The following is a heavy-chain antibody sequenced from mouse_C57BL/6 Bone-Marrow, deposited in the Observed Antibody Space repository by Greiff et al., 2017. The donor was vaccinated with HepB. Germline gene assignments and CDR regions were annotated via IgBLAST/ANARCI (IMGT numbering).Heavy chain of an antibody. CDR2: IYPGSGNT. CDR3: ARSPYGYDEDYAMDY. Sequence: VQLQQSGAELLRPGASVKLSCKASGYTFTDYYINWVKQRPGQGLEWIARIYPGSGNTYYNEKFKGKATLTAEKSSSTAYMQLSSLTSEDSAVYFCARSPYGYDEDYAMDYWGQGTSVTVSS. V-gene: IGHV1-76*01. D-gene: IGHD2-2*01. CDR1: GYTFTDYY. J-gene: IGHJ4*01.